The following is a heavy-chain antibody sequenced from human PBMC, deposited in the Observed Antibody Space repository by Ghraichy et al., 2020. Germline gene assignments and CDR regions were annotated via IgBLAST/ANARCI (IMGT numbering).Heavy chain of an antibody. CDR3: ARETDCSGGSCYSGLDY. CDR1: GDSVSSNSAA. J-gene: IGHJ4*02. Sequence: SQTLSLTCAISGDSVSSNSAAWNWIRQSPSRGLEWLGRTYYRSKWYNDYAVSVKSRITINPDTSKNQFSLQLNSVTPEDTAVYYCARETDCSGGSCYSGLDYWGQGTLVTVSS. CDR2: TYYRSKWYN. V-gene: IGHV6-1*01. D-gene: IGHD2-15*01.